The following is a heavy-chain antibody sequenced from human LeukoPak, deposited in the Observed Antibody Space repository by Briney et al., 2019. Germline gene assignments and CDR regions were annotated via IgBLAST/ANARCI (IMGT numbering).Heavy chain of an antibody. Sequence: PGGSLRLSCAASGFTFSSYSMNWVRQAPGKGLEWVSSISSSSSYIYYADSVKGRFTISRDNAKNSLYLQMNSLRAEDTAVYYCASNVVTADDAFDIWGQGTMVTVSS. V-gene: IGHV3-21*01. CDR2: ISSSSSYI. CDR3: ASNVVTADDAFDI. CDR1: GFTFSSYS. J-gene: IGHJ3*02. D-gene: IGHD2-21*02.